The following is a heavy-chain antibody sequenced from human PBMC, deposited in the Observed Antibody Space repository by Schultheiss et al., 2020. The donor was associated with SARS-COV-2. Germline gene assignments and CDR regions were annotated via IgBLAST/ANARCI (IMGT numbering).Heavy chain of an antibody. J-gene: IGHJ4*02. CDR3: ARDLTNYADY. Sequence: GGSLRLSCSASGFTFSSYSMNWVRQAPGKGLVWVANIKHDGSEKDYVDSVKGRFTISRDNSRNTLYLQMNYLRAEDTALYYCARDLTNYADYWGPGTLVTVSS. CDR1: GFTFSSYS. CDR2: IKHDGSEK. V-gene: IGHV3-7*01. D-gene: IGHD4/OR15-4a*01.